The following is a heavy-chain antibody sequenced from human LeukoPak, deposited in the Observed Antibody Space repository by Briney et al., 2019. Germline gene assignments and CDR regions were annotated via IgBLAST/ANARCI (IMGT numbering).Heavy chain of an antibody. J-gene: IGHJ6*03. Sequence: SETLSLTCTVSGASVSTDYWNWVRQPPGKGLEWIAYIYPTGNTKYNPSLESRVSISLDTSKNQFSLKLSSVTAADTAVYYCASSNGFDWSPEYYMDVWGKGTTVIVSS. CDR1: GASVSTDY. D-gene: IGHD3-9*01. CDR2: IYPTGNT. CDR3: ASSNGFDWSPEYYMDV. V-gene: IGHV4-59*02.